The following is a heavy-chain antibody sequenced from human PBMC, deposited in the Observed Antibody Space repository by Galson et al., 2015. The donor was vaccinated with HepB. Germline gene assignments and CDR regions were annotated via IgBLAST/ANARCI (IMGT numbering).Heavy chain of an antibody. CDR2: IRSKAYGGTT. D-gene: IGHD6-19*01. CDR3: TTLEGSGWPHDAFDI. Sequence: SLRLSCAASGFTFGDYAMSWFRQAPGKGLEWVGFIRSKAYGGTTEYAASVKGRFTISRDDSKSIAYLQMNSLKTEDTAVYYCTTLEGSGWPHDAFDIWGQGTMVTVSS. CDR1: GFTFGDYA. V-gene: IGHV3-49*03. J-gene: IGHJ3*02.